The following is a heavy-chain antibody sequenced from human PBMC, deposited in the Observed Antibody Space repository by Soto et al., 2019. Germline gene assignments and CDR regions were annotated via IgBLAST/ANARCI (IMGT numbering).Heavy chain of an antibody. D-gene: IGHD2-21*02. J-gene: IGHJ6*02. V-gene: IGHV5-51*03. CDR1: GYNFNTYC. CDR2: MCPRDSDT. CDR3: ARRAFCGGDCTARPQDYYGMDV. Sequence: EVQLVQSGAEVKKSGESLKISCKGSGYNFNTYCVVWVSQMPGKGLEWVGIMCPRDSDTRYSPSSQGQVTISADKSITTAYLQWSSLQASDTAIYYCARRAFCGGDCTARPQDYYGMDVWGQGTAVTVSS.